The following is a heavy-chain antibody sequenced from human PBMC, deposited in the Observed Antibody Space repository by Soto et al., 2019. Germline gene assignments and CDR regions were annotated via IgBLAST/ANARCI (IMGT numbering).Heavy chain of an antibody. CDR1: GYTFTSYG. CDR3: ARDFNSRITIFGVVYNWFDP. J-gene: IGHJ5*02. V-gene: IGHV1-18*04. D-gene: IGHD3-3*01. CDR2: ISAYNGNT. Sequence: ASVKVSCKASGYTFTSYGISWVRQAPGQGLEWMGWISAYNGNTNYAQKLQGRVTTTTDTSTSTAYMELRSLRSDDTAVYYCARDFNSRITIFGVVYNWFDPWGQGTLVTVSS.